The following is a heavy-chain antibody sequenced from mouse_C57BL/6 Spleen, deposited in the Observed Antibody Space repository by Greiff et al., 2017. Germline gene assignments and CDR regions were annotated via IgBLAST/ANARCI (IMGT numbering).Heavy chain of an antibody. Sequence: QVQLQQSGAELVMPGASVKLSCKASGYTFTSYWMHWVKQRPGQGLEWIGEIDPSDSYTNYNQKFKGKSTLTVDKSSSTAYMQLSSLTSEDSAVYYCARRYYYGSSLYYYAMDYWGQGTSVTVSS. V-gene: IGHV1-69*01. D-gene: IGHD1-1*01. CDR1: GYTFTSYW. J-gene: IGHJ4*01. CDR3: ARRYYYGSSLYYYAMDY. CDR2: IDPSDSYT.